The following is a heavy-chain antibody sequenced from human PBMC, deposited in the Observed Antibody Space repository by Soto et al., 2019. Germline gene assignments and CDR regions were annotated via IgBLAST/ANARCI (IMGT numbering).Heavy chain of an antibody. Sequence: GASVKVSCKISGHTLTELSIHWVRQAPGKGLERMGGFDPEGGAAIYAHKWHGRVTVTKDTVTGTAYMEVRCLKSNDTEAYYSATPEAVREAIISNLNCDFWGQGTPVTVSS. CDR1: GHTLTELS. D-gene: IGHD3-10*02. V-gene: IGHV1-24*01. J-gene: IGHJ4*02. CDR3: ATPEAVREAIISNLNCDF. CDR2: FDPEGGAA.